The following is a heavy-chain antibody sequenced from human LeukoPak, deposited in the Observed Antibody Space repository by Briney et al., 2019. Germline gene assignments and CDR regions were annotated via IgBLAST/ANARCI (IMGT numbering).Heavy chain of an antibody. D-gene: IGHD3-10*01. J-gene: IGHJ4*02. Sequence: GGSLRLSCAAPGFTFSSYAMSWVRQAPGKGLEWVSAISGSGGSTYYADSVKGRFTISRDNSKNTLYLQMNSLRAEDTAVYYCAKVSGSGPYYFDYWGQGTLVTVSS. CDR3: AKVSGSGPYYFDY. CDR2: ISGSGGST. V-gene: IGHV3-23*01. CDR1: GFTFSSYA.